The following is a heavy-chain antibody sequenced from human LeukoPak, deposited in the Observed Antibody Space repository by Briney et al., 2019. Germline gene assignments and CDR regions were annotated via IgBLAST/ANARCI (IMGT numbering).Heavy chain of an antibody. J-gene: IGHJ3*02. V-gene: IGHV3-33*01. D-gene: IGHD1-26*01. CDR3: ARDETLEFGRGAFDI. CDR2: IWYDGSNV. CDR1: GFTFSNYG. Sequence: PGGSLRLSCAASGFTFSNYGMHWARQAPGKGLEWVGVIWYDGSNVKYPDSVKGRFTISRDNSKNMMYLQMNSLRAEDTAVYYCARDETLEFGRGAFDIWGQGTMVTVSS.